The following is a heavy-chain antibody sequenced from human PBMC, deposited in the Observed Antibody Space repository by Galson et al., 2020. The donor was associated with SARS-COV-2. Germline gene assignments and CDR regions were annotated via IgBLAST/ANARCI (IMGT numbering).Heavy chain of an antibody. J-gene: IGHJ4*02. CDR3: ARQILTGYYSFYYFDF. V-gene: IGHV4-39*01. CDR2: TYYTESN. CDR1: AGSISSSNYY. D-gene: IGHD3-9*01. Sequence: SETLSLTFTVSAGSISSSNYYRGCARQPPGEGLEWTGSTYYTESNHYNPSLTSRVTMSVDTSRNQFSLKLSAVTAADTAVYYCARQILTGYYSFYYFDFWGQGTLVTVSS.